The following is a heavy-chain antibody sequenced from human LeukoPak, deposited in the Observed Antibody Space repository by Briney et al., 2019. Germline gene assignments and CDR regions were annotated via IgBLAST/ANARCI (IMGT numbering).Heavy chain of an antibody. V-gene: IGHV4-59*12. CDR2: IYYSGST. D-gene: IGHD3-16*01. J-gene: IGHJ5*02. CDR1: GGSISSYY. Sequence: SETLSLTCTVSGGSISSYYWSWIRQPPGKGLEWIGYIYYSGSTNYNPSLKSRVTMSVDTSKNQFSLKLSSVTAADTAVYYCARVPGGEYNWFDPWGQGTLVTVSS. CDR3: ARVPGGEYNWFDP.